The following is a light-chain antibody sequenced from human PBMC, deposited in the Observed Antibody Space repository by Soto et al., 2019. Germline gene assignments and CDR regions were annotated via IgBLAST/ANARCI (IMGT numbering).Light chain of an antibody. CDR2: DAS. CDR1: QGISSA. V-gene: IGKV1-13*02. J-gene: IGKJ2*01. Sequence: AIQLTQSPSSLSASVGDRVTITCRASQGISSALAWYQQKPGKAPKLLIYDASSLESGVPSRFSGSGSGTDFPLTISSLQPEDFATYYCQQFNSYPLYPFGQGPSWRSN. CDR3: QQFNSYPLYP.